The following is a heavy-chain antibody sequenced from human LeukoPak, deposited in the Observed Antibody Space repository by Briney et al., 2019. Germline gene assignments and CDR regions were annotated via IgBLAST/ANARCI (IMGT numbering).Heavy chain of an antibody. Sequence: PGGSLRLSCAASGFTFSSYSMHWVRQAPGKGLEWVAFISYDGSDKYYGDSVKGRFTISRDRYTSTLHLQMNSLRAEDTAVYYCARDYVDTALVTWNFESWGQGTLVTVSS. CDR3: ARDYVDTALVTWNFES. CDR2: ISYDGSDK. D-gene: IGHD5-18*01. CDR1: GFTFSSYS. J-gene: IGHJ4*02. V-gene: IGHV3-30*03.